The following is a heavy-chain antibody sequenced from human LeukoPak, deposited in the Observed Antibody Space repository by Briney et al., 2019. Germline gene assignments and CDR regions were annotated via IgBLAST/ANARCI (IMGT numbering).Heavy chain of an antibody. Sequence: GASVKVSCKASGGTFSSYAISWVRQAPGQGLEWMGGIIPIFGTANYAQKFQGRVTITADESTSTAYMELSSLRSEDTAVYYCARAQYYYGSGSYPAFDYWGQGTLVTVSS. CDR2: IIPIFGTA. D-gene: IGHD3-10*01. CDR3: ARAQYYYGSGSYPAFDY. V-gene: IGHV1-69*13. CDR1: GGTFSSYA. J-gene: IGHJ4*02.